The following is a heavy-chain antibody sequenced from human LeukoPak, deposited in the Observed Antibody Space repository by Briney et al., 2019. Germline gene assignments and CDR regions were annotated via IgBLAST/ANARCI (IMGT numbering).Heavy chain of an antibody. CDR2: FSHGGADT. CDR3: AKHAVQYSYPPSIDS. V-gene: IGHV3-23*01. J-gene: IGHJ4*02. CDR1: GFMFVSYA. D-gene: IGHD5-18*01. Sequence: PGGSLRLSCEASGFMFVSYAMSWVRQAPGKGLEWVSTFSHGGADTFYADSVKGWFTISTDNSRNTLYLQMNSLRPDDTAMYFCAKHAVQYSYPPSIDSWGQGTLVTVSS.